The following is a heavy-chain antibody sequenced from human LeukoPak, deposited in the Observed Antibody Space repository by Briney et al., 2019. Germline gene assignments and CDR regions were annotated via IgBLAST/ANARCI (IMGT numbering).Heavy chain of an antibody. D-gene: IGHD3-22*01. CDR3: AKMLLIYYDSSGGAFDI. Sequence: GGSLRLSCPPSGFTFGHYGMSSARQAPGKGLECVSGINWNGGSTGYADSVEGRFTISRDNAKNSQYLQMNSLRVEDTALYYCAKMLLIYYDSSGGAFDIWGQGTMVTISS. J-gene: IGHJ3*02. V-gene: IGHV3-20*04. CDR1: GFTFGHYG. CDR2: INWNGGST.